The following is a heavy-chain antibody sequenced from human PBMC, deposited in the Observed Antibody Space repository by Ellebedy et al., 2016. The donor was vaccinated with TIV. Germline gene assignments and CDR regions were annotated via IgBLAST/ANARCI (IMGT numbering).Heavy chain of an antibody. CDR3: ARLFAVADKRGGY. CDR1: GGSVSSGVYY. CDR2: IYYSGST. D-gene: IGHD6-19*01. Sequence: SETLSLTCTVSGGSVSSGVYYWSWIRQPPGKGLEWIGYIYYSGSTNYNPSLKSRVTISVDTSKNQFSLKLSSVTAADTAVYYCARLFAVADKRGGYWGQGTLVTVSS. J-gene: IGHJ4*02. V-gene: IGHV4-61*08.